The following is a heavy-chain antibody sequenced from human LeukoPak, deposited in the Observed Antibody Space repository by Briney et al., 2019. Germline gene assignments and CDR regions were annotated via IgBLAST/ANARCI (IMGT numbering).Heavy chain of an antibody. CDR3: AGVVRGVNAFDI. Sequence: PGGSLRLSCAASGFTFSSYSMNWVRQAPGKGLEWVSSIKGRFTISRDNAKNSLYLQMNSLRAEDTAVYYCAGVVRGVNAFDIWGQGTMVTVSS. D-gene: IGHD3-10*01. CDR1: GFTFSSYS. V-gene: IGHV3-21*01. J-gene: IGHJ3*02. CDR2: I.